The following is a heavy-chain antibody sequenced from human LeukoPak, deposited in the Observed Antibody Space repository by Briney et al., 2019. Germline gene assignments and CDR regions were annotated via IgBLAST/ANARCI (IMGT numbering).Heavy chain of an antibody. D-gene: IGHD2-2*01. CDR3: ARDKQYELDY. CDR2: INHSGST. J-gene: IGHJ4*02. Sequence: SETLSLTCAVYGGSFSGYYWSWIRQPPGKGLEWIGEINHSGSTNYNPSLKSRVTISVDTSKNQFSLKLSSVTAADTAVYYCARDKQYELDYWGQGTLVTVSS. V-gene: IGHV4-34*01. CDR1: GGSFSGYY.